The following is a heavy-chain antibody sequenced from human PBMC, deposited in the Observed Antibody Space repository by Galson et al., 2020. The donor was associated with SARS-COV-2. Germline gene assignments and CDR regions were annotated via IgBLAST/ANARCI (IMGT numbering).Heavy chain of an antibody. CDR2: IYESEST. CDR3: ARGSVLRYFYWLLWEVSGMDV. J-gene: IGHJ6*02. D-gene: IGHD3-9*01. Sequence: ETSETLSLTWPVSAGTISRGDYYWSWIRQHPGTGREWIGNIYESESTYYNPSHKSRVTISVDTSKNLYSLKLSSVTAADTSVYYCARGSVLRYFYWLLWEVSGMDVWCQGSTVTVSS. CDR1: AGTISRGDYY. V-gene: IGHV4-31*02.